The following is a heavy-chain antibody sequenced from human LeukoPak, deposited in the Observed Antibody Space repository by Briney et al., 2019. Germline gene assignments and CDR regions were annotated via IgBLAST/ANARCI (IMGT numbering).Heavy chain of an antibody. D-gene: IGHD3-22*01. CDR3: AKDLEYYYDSSGYQGYYGMDV. J-gene: IGHJ6*02. Sequence: GGSLRLSCAASGXTFSSYGMHWVRQAPGKGLEWVAVISYDGSNKYYADSVKGRFTISRDNSKNTLYLQMNSLRAEDTAVYYCAKDLEYYYDSSGYQGYYGMDVWGQGTTVTVSS. V-gene: IGHV3-30*18. CDR2: ISYDGSNK. CDR1: GXTFSSYG.